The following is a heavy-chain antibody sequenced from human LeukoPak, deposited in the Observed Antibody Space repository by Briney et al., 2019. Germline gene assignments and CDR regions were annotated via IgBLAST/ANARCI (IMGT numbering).Heavy chain of an antibody. Sequence: GGSLRLSCAASGFTFSNYAMSWVRKAPGKGLDWVSTISNSVGTTYYADSVKGRFTISRDNSRNTLYLQVNSLRAEDTALYYCARALYGSGWCQDYWGQGTLVTVSS. CDR2: ISNSVGTT. D-gene: IGHD6-19*01. CDR1: GFTFSNYA. V-gene: IGHV3-23*01. J-gene: IGHJ4*02. CDR3: ARALYGSGWCQDY.